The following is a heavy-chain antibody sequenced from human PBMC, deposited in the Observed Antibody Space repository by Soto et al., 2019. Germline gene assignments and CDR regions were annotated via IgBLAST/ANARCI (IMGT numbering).Heavy chain of an antibody. D-gene: IGHD5-18*01. CDR1: SGSITTFY. Sequence: LSLTYTVSSGSITTFYWSWTRQPPGKGLEWIGYIYYPGSTNYNPSLKNRVAISMDNSKNTLYLQMNSLRAEDTAVYYCAKGRGIQLWLHYWGQGTLVTVSS. CDR3: AKGRGIQLWLHY. CDR2: IYYPGST. J-gene: IGHJ4*02. V-gene: IGHV4-59*01.